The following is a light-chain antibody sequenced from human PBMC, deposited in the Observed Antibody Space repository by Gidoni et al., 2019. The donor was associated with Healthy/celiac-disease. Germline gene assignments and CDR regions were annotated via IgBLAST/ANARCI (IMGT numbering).Light chain of an antibody. V-gene: IGKV3-20*01. CDR3: QQYGSSRT. CDR2: GAS. J-gene: IGKJ1*01. Sequence: EIVLTPSPGTLSLSPGESATLSCMASQSVSSSYLAWYQQKPGQAPRLLIYGASSRATGITDRFSGSGCGTDFTLTISRLEPEDFEVYYCQQYGSSRTFGQGTKVEIK. CDR1: QSVSSSY.